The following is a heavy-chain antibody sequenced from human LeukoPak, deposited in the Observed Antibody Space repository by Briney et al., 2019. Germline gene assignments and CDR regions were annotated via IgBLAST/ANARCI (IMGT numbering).Heavy chain of an antibody. J-gene: IGHJ4*02. V-gene: IGHV1-2*02. CDR2: INPNSGGT. Sequence: ASVKVSCKASGYTFTGYYMHWVRQAPGQGLEWMGWINPNSGGTNYAQKLQGRVTMTRDTSISTAYMELSRLRSDDTAVYYCARLTAPFVDIVATASIDYWGQGTLVTVSS. D-gene: IGHD5-12*01. CDR1: GYTFTGYY. CDR3: ARLTAPFVDIVATASIDY.